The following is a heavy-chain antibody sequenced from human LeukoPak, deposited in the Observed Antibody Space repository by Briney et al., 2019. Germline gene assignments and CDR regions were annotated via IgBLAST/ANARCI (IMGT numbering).Heavy chain of an antibody. Sequence: PGGSLRLSCAASRFTFSSYWMHWVRQAPGKGLVWVSHINTDGSRIAYADFVKGRFTISRDNAKNTLYLQMNSLRAEDTAVYYCASGCSAGSCYGDYWGQGTLVTVSS. D-gene: IGHD2-15*01. CDR3: ASGCSAGSCYGDY. CDR2: INTDGSRI. V-gene: IGHV3-74*01. CDR1: RFTFSSYW. J-gene: IGHJ4*02.